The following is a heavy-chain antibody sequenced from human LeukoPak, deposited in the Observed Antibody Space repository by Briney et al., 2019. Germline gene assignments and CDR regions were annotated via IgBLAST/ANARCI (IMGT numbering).Heavy chain of an antibody. CDR1: GYTFTSYY. Sequence: ASVKVSCKASGYTFTSYYMHWVRQAPGQGLEWMGIINPSGGSTSYAQKFQGRVTMTRNTSISTAYMELSSLRSEDTAVYYCYLRLFDGMDVWGQGTTVTVSS. CDR3: YLRLFDGMDV. D-gene: IGHD2-21*01. J-gene: IGHJ6*02. CDR2: INPSGGST. V-gene: IGHV1-46*01.